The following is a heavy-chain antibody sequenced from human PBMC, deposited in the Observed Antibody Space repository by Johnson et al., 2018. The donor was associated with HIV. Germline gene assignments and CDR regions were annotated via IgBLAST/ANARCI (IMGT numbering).Heavy chain of an antibody. D-gene: IGHD2-21*02. V-gene: IGHV3-23*04. CDR2: TTWSGGSI. CDR3: ARGHSDLVTASDI. Sequence: VQLVESGGGLVQPGGSLRISCVASGFNSYEYDVSWVRQVPGKGLEWVSGTTWSGGSIFYADSVKGRFTISRDNSKNTLYLQMNSLRADDTAVYHCARGHSDLVTASDIWGHGTMVTVSS. CDR1: GFNSYEYD. J-gene: IGHJ3*02.